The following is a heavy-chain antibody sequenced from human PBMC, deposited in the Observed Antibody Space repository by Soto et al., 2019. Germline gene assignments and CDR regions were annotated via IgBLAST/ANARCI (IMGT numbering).Heavy chain of an antibody. CDR2: IYPGDSDT. CDR1: GYSFTSYW. CDR3: ARRGYDFPYYYGMDV. D-gene: IGHD5-12*01. V-gene: IGHV5-51*01. Sequence: PGEALKISCKGSGYSFTSYWIGWGRQMPGKGLEWRGIIYPGDSDTRYSPSFQGQVTISADKSISTAYLQWSSLKASDTAMYYCARRGYDFPYYYGMDVWGQGTTVTVSS. J-gene: IGHJ6*02.